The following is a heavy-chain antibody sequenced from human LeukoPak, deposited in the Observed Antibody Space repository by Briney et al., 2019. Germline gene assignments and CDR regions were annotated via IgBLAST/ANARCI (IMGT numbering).Heavy chain of an antibody. V-gene: IGHV3-23*01. D-gene: IGHD3-10*01. CDR2: ISGSGGST. J-gene: IGHJ4*02. Sequence: GGSLRLSCAASGFTVSSNYMSWVRQAPGKGLEWVSAISGSGGSTYYADSVKGRFTISRDNSKNTLYLQMNSLRAEDTAVYYCAKDQYYGSGSYYNEFDYWGQGTLVTVSS. CDR1: GFTVSSNY. CDR3: AKDQYYGSGSYYNEFDY.